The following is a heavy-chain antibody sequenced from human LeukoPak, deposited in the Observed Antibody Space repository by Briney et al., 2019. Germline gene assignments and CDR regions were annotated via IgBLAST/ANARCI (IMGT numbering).Heavy chain of an antibody. Sequence: GSLRLSCAASGFTFSTYNMNWVRQAPGKGLEWIGYIYYSGSTNYNPSLKSRVSISVDTSKNQFSLKLSSVTAADTAVYYCARGESYCGGDCYLYWGQGTLVTVSS. CDR1: GFTFSTYN. CDR3: ARGESYCGGDCYLY. D-gene: IGHD2-21*02. CDR2: IYYSGST. J-gene: IGHJ4*02. V-gene: IGHV4-59*01.